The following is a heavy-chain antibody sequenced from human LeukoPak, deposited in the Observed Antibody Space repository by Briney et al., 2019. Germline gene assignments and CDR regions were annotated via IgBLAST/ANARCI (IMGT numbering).Heavy chain of an antibody. CDR3: AKGSGYDYVWGSYRHSHYYFDY. V-gene: IGHV3-23*01. CDR1: GFTFDNYA. D-gene: IGHD3-16*02. J-gene: IGHJ4*02. CDR2: ISSSSSNI. Sequence: GGSLRLSCAASGFTFDNYAMHWVRHAPGKGLEWVSSISSSSSNIYYADSVKGRFTISRDNSKNTLYLQMNSLRAEDTAVYYCAKGSGYDYVWGSYRHSHYYFDYWGQGTLVTVSS.